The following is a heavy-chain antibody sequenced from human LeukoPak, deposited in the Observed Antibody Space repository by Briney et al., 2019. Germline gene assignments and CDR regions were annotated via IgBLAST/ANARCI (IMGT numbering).Heavy chain of an antibody. CDR2: ISYDGSNK. Sequence: PGGSLRLSCAASGLTFSSYGMHWVRQAPGKGLEWVAVISYDGSNKYYADSVKGRFTISRDNSKNTLYLQMNSLRAEDTAVYYCAKDDYDNGGYWGQGTLVTVSS. J-gene: IGHJ4*02. CDR3: AKDDYDNGGY. CDR1: GLTFSSYG. D-gene: IGHD4-23*01. V-gene: IGHV3-30*18.